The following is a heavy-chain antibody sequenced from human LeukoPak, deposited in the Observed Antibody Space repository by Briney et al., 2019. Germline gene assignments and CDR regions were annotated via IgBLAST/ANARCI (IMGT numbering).Heavy chain of an antibody. CDR2: SYRDVSST. Sequence: PGGSLRLSCAAAGFTFSNYWMHWVRQAPGKGLMWVSPSYRDVSSTSYADAVKRRFTISRDNDKNTLYLQMNSPSDEDTAVYYCVRMGSGWDFDYWGQGHLVTVSS. CDR3: VRMGSGWDFDY. J-gene: IGHJ4*02. CDR1: GFTFSNYW. D-gene: IGHD6-19*01. V-gene: IGHV3-74*01.